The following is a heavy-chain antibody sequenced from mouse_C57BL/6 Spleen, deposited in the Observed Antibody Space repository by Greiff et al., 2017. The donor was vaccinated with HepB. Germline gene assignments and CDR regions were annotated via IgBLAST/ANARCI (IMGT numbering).Heavy chain of an antibody. J-gene: IGHJ4*01. D-gene: IGHD2-5*01. V-gene: IGHV1-64*01. CDR1: GYTFISYW. Sequence: VQLQQPGAELVKPGASVKLSCKASGYTFISYWMHWVKQRPGQGLEWIGMIHPNSGSTNYNEKFKSKATLTVDKSSSTAYMQLSSLTSEDSAVYYCARKSYSNYDYAMDYWGQGTSVTVSS. CDR3: ARKSYSNYDYAMDY. CDR2: IHPNSGST.